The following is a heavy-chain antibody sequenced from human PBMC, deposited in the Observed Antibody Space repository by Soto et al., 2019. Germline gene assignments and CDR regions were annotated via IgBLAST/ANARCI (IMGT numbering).Heavy chain of an antibody. V-gene: IGHV4-61*08. CDR1: GFSLSTSGMC. CDR2: IYYSGST. CDR3: ARDPKGSYYGMDV. Sequence: VNPTQTLTLTCTFSGFSLSTSGMCVSWIRQPPGKGLEWIGYIYYSGSTNYNPSLKSRVTISVDTSKNQFSLKLSSVTAADTAVYYCARDPKGSYYGMDVWGQGTTVTVS. J-gene: IGHJ6*02.